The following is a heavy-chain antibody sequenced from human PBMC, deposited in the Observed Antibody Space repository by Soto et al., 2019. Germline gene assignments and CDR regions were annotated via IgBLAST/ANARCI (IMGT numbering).Heavy chain of an antibody. J-gene: IGHJ3*01. D-gene: IGHD5-12*01. CDR3: LRRSPFDYFIPFDV. V-gene: IGHV3-11*01. Sequence: LTISCAASGFNFEPYYLAWIRQARGKGLQWVACISPRSTVIEYADSVKGRFTISRDNAKNSLYLQMDSLRAEDSAVYYCLRRSPFDYFIPFDVSGQWTVDTVSS. CDR2: ISPRSTVI. CDR1: GFNFEPYY.